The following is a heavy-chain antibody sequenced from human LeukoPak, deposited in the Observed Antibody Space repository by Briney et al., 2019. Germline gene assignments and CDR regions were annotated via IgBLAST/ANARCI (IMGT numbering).Heavy chain of an antibody. J-gene: IGHJ5*02. D-gene: IGHD3-10*01. CDR1: GLTASSNY. V-gene: IGHV3-66*01. CDR3: ARGAYGSGSYGDNWFDP. CDR2: IYSGGST. Sequence: GGSLRPSCAASGLTASSNYMNWVRQAPGKGLEWVSVIYSGGSTYYAESVKGRLTISRDNSKNTLYLQMNSLRAEDTAVYYCARGAYGSGSYGDNWFDPWGQGTLVTVSS.